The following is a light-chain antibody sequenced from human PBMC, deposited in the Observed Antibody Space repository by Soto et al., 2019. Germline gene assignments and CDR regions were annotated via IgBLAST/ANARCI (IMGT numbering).Light chain of an antibody. V-gene: IGKV3-20*01. CDR2: GAS. J-gene: IGKJ4*01. CDR3: QQYGSSPLT. CDR1: QSVSRSY. Sequence: EIVLTQSPGTLSLSPGERATLSCRASQSVSRSYLAWYQQKPGQAPRLLIYGASSRATGIPDRFSGSGSGTDFTLTISRLEPEDFAVYYCQQYGSSPLTSGGGTKVDI.